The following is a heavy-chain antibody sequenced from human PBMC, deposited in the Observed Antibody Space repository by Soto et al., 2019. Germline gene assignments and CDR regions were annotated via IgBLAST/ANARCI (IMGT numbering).Heavy chain of an antibody. CDR3: ARYNYGPNWFDP. CDR1: GFTFSTHA. V-gene: IGHV3-7*03. J-gene: IGHJ5*02. D-gene: IGHD3-10*01. Sequence: GGSLRLSCAASGFTFSTHAMNWVRQAPGKGLEWVANIKKDGSDKFYVGSVKGRFTISRDNAKRLLYLQMNSLRAEDTAVYYCARYNYGPNWFDPWGQGTLVTVSS. CDR2: IKKDGSDK.